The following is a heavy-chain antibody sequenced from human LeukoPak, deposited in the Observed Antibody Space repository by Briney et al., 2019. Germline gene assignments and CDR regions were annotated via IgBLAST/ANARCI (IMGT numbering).Heavy chain of an antibody. D-gene: IGHD6-19*01. CDR1: GFTFSNYE. Sequence: GGSLRLSCAASGFTFSNYEMNWVRQAPGKGLEWVSAISGSGGSTYYADSVKGRFTISRDNSKNTLYLQMNSLRAEDTAVYYCAKDLYSSGWFGDYYYYGMDVWGQGTTVTVSS. CDR2: ISGSGGST. V-gene: IGHV3-23*01. CDR3: AKDLYSSGWFGDYYYYGMDV. J-gene: IGHJ6*02.